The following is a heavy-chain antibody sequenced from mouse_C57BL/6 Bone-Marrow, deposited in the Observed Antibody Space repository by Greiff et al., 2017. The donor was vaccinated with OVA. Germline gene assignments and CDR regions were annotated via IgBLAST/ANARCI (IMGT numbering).Heavy chain of an antibody. D-gene: IGHD2-5*01. CDR2: INPSTGGT. CDR3: ANSNYGAY. V-gene: IGHV1-42*01. CDR1: GYSFTGYY. J-gene: IGHJ3*01. Sequence: VQLQQPGPELVKPGASVKISCKASGYSFTGYYMNWVKQSPEKSLEWIGEINPSTGGTTYNQKFKAKATLTVDKSSSTAYMQLKSLTSEDSAVYYCANSNYGAYWGQGTLVTVSA.